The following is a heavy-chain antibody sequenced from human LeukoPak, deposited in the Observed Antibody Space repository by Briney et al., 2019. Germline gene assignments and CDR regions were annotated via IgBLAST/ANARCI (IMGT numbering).Heavy chain of an antibody. Sequence: WESLKISCKGSGYSFTSYWIGWVRQMPGKGLEWMGIIYPGDSDTRYSPSFQGQVTISADKSTSTAFLQWSSLKASDAAIYYCARQNKGGSGNFDYWGQGTLVTVSS. CDR3: ARQNKGGSGNFDY. D-gene: IGHD3-10*01. V-gene: IGHV5-51*01. CDR1: GYSFTSYW. CDR2: IYPGDSDT. J-gene: IGHJ4*02.